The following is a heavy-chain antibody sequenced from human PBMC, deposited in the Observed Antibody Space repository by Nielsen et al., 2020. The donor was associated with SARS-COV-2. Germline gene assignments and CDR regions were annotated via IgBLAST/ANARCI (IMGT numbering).Heavy chain of an antibody. V-gene: IGHV4-59*01. D-gene: IGHD1-26*01. Sequence: SETLSLTCTVSGGSISSYYWSWIRQPPGKGLEWIGYIYYSGSTNYNPSLKSRVTISVDTSKNQFSLKLSSVTAADTAVYYCARDRRVGAPMDVWGNGTTVTVSS. CDR2: IYYSGST. CDR3: ARDRRVGAPMDV. CDR1: GGSISSYY. J-gene: IGHJ6*04.